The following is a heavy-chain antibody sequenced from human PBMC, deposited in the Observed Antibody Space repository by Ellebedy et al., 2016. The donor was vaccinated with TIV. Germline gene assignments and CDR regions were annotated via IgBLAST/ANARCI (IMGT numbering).Heavy chain of an antibody. CDR2: ISSSGSPI. D-gene: IGHD4-17*01. J-gene: IGHJ4*02. V-gene: IGHV3-48*02. CDR3: ARDENYGAEVIDY. CDR1: GFPFINHA. Sequence: GESLKISCAASGFPFINHALSWVRQAPGKGLEWVSYISSSGSPIHYADSVKGRFSISRDNVKNSLYLQMNSLRDEDTAVYYCARDENYGAEVIDYWGQGTLVTVSS.